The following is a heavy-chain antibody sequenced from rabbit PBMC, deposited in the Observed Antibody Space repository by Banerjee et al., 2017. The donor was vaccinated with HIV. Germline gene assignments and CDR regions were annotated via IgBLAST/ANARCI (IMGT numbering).Heavy chain of an antibody. CDR1: GFSFSNKYV. J-gene: IGHJ4*01. D-gene: IGHD1-1*01. V-gene: IGHV1S45*01. CDR2: IHTNSGT. Sequence: QEQLEESGGDLVKPEGSLTLTCTASGFSFSNKYVMCWVRQAPGKGLEWIGCIHTNSGTYYASWVNGRFTISKTSSTTVSLQMTSLTAADTATYFCARGAVGLIVYTYLWGPGTLVTVS. CDR3: ARGAVGLIVYTYL.